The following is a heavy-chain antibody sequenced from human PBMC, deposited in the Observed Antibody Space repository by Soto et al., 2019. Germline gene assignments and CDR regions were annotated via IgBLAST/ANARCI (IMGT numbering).Heavy chain of an antibody. CDR2: ISAYNGNT. V-gene: IGHV1-18*01. CDR3: ARVKGSGYHNWFDP. D-gene: IGHD3-22*01. J-gene: IGHJ5*02. Sequence: ASVKVSCKASGYTFTSYGISWVRQAPGQGLEWMGWISAYNGNTNYAQKLQGRVTMTSDTSTSTAYMELRSLRSDDTAVYYCARVKGSGYHNWFDPWGQGTLVTVSS. CDR1: GYTFTSYG.